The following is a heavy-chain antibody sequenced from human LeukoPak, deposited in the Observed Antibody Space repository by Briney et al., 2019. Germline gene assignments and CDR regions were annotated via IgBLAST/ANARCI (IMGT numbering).Heavy chain of an antibody. V-gene: IGHV4-34*01. CDR2: INHSGST. J-gene: IGHJ3*02. CDR1: GGSFSDYY. CDR3: ARTPDDAFDI. Sequence: PSETLSLTCAVYGGSFSDYYWSRIRQPPGKGLEWIGEINHSGSTNYNPSLKSRVTISVDTSKNQFSLKFTSVTAADTAVYYCARTPDDAFDIWGQGTMVTVSS.